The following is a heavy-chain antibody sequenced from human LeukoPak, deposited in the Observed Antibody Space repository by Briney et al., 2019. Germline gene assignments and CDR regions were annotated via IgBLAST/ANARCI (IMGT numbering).Heavy chain of an antibody. CDR2: IKQDGSEK. D-gene: IGHD3-3*01. CDR1: GFTFSSYW. J-gene: IGHJ4*02. V-gene: IGHV3-7*01. CDR3: ARDRNEFLEWLTGDY. Sequence: GGSLRLSCAASGFTFSSYWMSWVRQAPGKGLEWVANIKQDGSEKYYVDSVKGRFTISRDNAKNSLYLQMNSLRAKDTAVYYCARDRNEFLEWLTGDYWGKETLATAS.